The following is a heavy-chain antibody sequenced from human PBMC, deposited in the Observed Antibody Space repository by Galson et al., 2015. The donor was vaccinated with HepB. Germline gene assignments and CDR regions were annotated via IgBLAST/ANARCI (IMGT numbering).Heavy chain of an antibody. CDR1: GGSISSGGYY. CDR3: ARMVYGDAYYFDY. Sequence: LSLTCTVSGGSISSGGYYWSWIRQHPGKGLEWIGYIYYSGSTYYNPSLQSRVTISVDTSKNQFSLKLSSVTAADTAVYYCARMVYGDAYYFDYWGQGTLVTVSS. V-gene: IGHV4-31*03. J-gene: IGHJ4*02. CDR2: IYYSGST. D-gene: IGHD4-17*01.